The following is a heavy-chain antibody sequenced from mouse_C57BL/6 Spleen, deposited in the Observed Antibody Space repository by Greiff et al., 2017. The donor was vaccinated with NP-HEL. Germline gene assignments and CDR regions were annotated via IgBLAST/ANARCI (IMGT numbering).Heavy chain of an antibody. CDR2: IYPGDGDT. J-gene: IGHJ1*03. CDR1: GYAFSSYW. Sequence: QVQLQQSGAELVKPGASVKISCKASGYAFSSYWMNWVKQRPGKGLEWIGQIYPGDGDTNYNGKFKGKATLTADKSTSTAYMQLSSLTSEDSAVYFCARPPTVVARGWYFDVWGTGTTVTVSS. CDR3: ARPPTVVARGWYFDV. D-gene: IGHD1-1*01. V-gene: IGHV1-80*01.